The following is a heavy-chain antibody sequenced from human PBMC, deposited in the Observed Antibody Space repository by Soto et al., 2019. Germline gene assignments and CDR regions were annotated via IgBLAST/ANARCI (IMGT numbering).Heavy chain of an antibody. CDR2: IIPIFGTA. Sequence: SVKVSCKASGGTFSSYAISWVRQAPGQGLEWMGGIIPIFGTANYAQKFQGRVTITADKSTSTAYMELSSLRSEDTAVYYCASYSGSYYIDYYYYGMDVRGQGTTVTVSS. D-gene: IGHD1-26*01. CDR3: ASYSGSYYIDYYYYGMDV. CDR1: GGTFSSYA. J-gene: IGHJ6*02. V-gene: IGHV1-69*06.